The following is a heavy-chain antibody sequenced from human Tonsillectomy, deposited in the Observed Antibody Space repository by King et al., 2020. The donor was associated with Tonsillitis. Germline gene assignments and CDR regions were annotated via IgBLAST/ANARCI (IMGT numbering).Heavy chain of an antibody. CDR3: ARGRYCSGGSCYSHFDY. V-gene: IGHV1-2*02. CDR2: INPYSGDT. Sequence: VQLVQSGAEVKKPGASVKVSFKASGYTFTGYYIHWVRQAPGQGREWMGWINPYSGDTHYAQNFQGGVTMTRDTSICTAYMELSRLTSADTAVYYCARGRYCSGGSCYSHFDYWGQGTVVTVSS. J-gene: IGHJ4*02. D-gene: IGHD2-15*01. CDR1: GYTFTGYY.